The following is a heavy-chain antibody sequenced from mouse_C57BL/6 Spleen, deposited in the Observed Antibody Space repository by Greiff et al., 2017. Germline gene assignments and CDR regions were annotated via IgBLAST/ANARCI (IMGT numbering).Heavy chain of an antibody. CDR2: IRLKSDNYAT. D-gene: IGHD4-1*01. CDR3: TGPGTGFDY. Sequence: DVKLQESGGGLVQPGGSMKLSCVASGFTFSNYWMNWVRQSPEKGLEWVAQIRLKSDNYATHYAESVKGRFTISRDDSKSSVYLQMNNLRAEDTGIYYCTGPGTGFDYWGQGTTLTVSS. V-gene: IGHV6-3*01. J-gene: IGHJ2*01. CDR1: GFTFSNYW.